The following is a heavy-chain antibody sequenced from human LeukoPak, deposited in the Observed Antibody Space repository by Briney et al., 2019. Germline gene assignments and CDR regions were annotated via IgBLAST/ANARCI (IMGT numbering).Heavy chain of an antibody. CDR2: IYHTGRT. CDR3: ARVYSGSTWYYFDY. J-gene: IGHJ4*02. CDR1: HYSISSPYF. Sequence: SETLSLTCAVSHYSISSPYFWGWIRQPPGKGLEWIGSIYHTGRTNYNPSINSRVTMSLDTSKNQFSLNLISVTAADTAVYHCARVYSGSTWYYFDYWGQGILVTVSS. D-gene: IGHD5-12*01. V-gene: IGHV4-38-2*01.